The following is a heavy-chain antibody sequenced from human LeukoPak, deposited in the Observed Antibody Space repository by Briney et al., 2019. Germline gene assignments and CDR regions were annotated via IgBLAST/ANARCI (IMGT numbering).Heavy chain of an antibody. V-gene: IGHV1-69*13. CDR3: ARVRISRDYYGSGSYHYYYYGMDV. J-gene: IGHJ6*04. D-gene: IGHD3-10*01. CDR2: IIPIFGTA. Sequence: SVKVSCKASGGTFSSYAISWVRQAPGQGLEWTGGIIPIFGTANYAQKFQGRVTITADESTSTAYMELSSLRSEDTAVYYCARVRISRDYYGSGSYHYYYYGMDVWGKGTTVTVSS. CDR1: GGTFSSYA.